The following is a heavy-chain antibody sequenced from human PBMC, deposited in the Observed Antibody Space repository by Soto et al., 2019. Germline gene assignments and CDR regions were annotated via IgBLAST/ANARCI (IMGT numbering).Heavy chain of an antibody. CDR3: TTDFVVPAALLSYYYYGMDV. CDR2: IKSKTDGGTT. J-gene: IGHJ6*02. CDR1: GFTFSNFW. Sequence: PGGSLRLSCAASGFTFSNFWMNWVRQAPGKGLEWVGRIKSKTDGGTTDYAAHVKGRFTISRDDSKNTLYLQMNSLKTEDTAVYYCTTDFVVPAALLSYYYYGMDVWGQGTTVTVSS. D-gene: IGHD2-2*01. V-gene: IGHV3-15*07.